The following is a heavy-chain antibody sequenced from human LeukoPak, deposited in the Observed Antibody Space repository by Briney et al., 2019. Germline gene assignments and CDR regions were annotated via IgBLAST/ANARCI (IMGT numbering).Heavy chain of an antibody. CDR1: GGSISSSSYY. Sequence: PSATLSLTCTVSGGSISSSSYYWGWIRQPPGKGLEWIGSIYYSGSTYYNPSLKSRVTISVDTSKNQFSLKLSSVTAADTAVYYCARASVTYYYYYYMDVWGKGTTVTVSS. CDR2: IYYSGST. D-gene: IGHD4-11*01. CDR3: ARASVTYYYYYYMDV. V-gene: IGHV4-39*07. J-gene: IGHJ6*03.